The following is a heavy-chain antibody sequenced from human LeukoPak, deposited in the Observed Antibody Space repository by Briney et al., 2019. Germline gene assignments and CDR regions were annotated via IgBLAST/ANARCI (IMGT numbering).Heavy chain of an antibody. CDR2: IGTAGEI. Sequence: GGSLRLSCAASGFTFRSYDMHWVRQATGKGLEWVSGIGTAGEIYYPGSVKGRFTISRDNSKNTLYLQMNSLRPEDTALYYCAKDLGLRGIYGPRVGKTIDYWGQGTLVTVSS. V-gene: IGHV3-13*01. CDR3: AKDLGLRGIYGPRVGKTIDY. CDR1: GFTFRSYD. D-gene: IGHD2-21*01. J-gene: IGHJ4*02.